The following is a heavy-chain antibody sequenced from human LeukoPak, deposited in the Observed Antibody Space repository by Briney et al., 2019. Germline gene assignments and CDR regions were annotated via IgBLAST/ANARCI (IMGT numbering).Heavy chain of an antibody. Sequence: GGSLRLSCAASGFTFSNSWMHWVRQTPGKGPVWVSCINTDGNIMRYADSVKGRFTISRDNAKNTLYLQMNSLRAEDTAVYYCARAPIAARWVYFDYWGQGTLVTVSS. CDR1: GFTFSNSW. D-gene: IGHD6-6*01. CDR3: ARAPIAARWVYFDY. CDR2: INTDGNIM. J-gene: IGHJ4*02. V-gene: IGHV3-74*01.